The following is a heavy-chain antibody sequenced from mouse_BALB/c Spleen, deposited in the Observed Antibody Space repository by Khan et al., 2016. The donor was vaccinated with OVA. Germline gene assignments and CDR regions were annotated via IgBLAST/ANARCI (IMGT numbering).Heavy chain of an antibody. D-gene: IGHD2-1*01. J-gene: IGHJ4*01. CDR2: IYPGSGST. V-gene: IGHV1-81*01. CDR1: GYTFTDYV. CDR3: AKIYYGNSYAMDY. Sequence: QVWLQQSGPELVKPGASVKMSCKASGYTFTDYVISWVKQRTGQGLEWIGEIYPGSGSTYYNEKFKGKATLTADTSSKTAYMQLSSLTSEDSAVYFCAKIYYGNSYAMDYWGQGTSVTVSS.